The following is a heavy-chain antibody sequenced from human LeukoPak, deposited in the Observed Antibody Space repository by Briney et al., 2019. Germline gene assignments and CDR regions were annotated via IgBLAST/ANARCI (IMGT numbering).Heavy chain of an antibody. CDR1: GGTFSSYA. Sequence: PRASVKVSCKASGGTFSSYAISWVRQAPGQGLEWMGRIIPILGIANYAQKFQGRVTITADKSTSTAYMELSSLRSEDTAVYYCASSGYSYGPDAFDIWGQGTMVTVSS. CDR2: IIPILGIA. V-gene: IGHV1-69*04. D-gene: IGHD5-18*01. CDR3: ASSGYSYGPDAFDI. J-gene: IGHJ3*02.